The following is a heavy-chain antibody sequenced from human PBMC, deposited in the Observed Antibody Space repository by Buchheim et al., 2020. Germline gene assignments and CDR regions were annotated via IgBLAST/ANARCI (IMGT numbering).Heavy chain of an antibody. CDR1: GFTFSSYA. CDR3: AKEPFYSSGWYNDY. CDR2: ISGGGGST. Sequence: EVQLLESGGGLVQAGGSLRLSCAASGFTFSSYAMSWVRHAPGKGLEWVSGISGGGGSTYYADSVKGRFTISRDNSKNTLYVQMKSLRAEDTAVYYCAKEPFYSSGWYNDYWGLGTL. J-gene: IGHJ4*02. V-gene: IGHV3-23*01. D-gene: IGHD6-19*01.